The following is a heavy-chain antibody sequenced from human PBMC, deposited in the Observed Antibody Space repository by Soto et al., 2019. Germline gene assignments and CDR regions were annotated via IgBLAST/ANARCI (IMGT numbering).Heavy chain of an antibody. CDR3: ARDLAYCGGDCYPIDY. D-gene: IGHD2-21*02. CDR2: ISAYNGNT. CDR1: GYTFTSNG. Sequence: QVQLVQSGAEVKKPGASVKVSCKTSGYTFTSNGISWGRQAPGQGLEWMGWISAYNGNTNYAQKLQGRVTMTTDTATSTAYMELRSLRSDDTAVYYCARDLAYCGGDCYPIDYWGQGTLVTVSS. V-gene: IGHV1-18*01. J-gene: IGHJ4*02.